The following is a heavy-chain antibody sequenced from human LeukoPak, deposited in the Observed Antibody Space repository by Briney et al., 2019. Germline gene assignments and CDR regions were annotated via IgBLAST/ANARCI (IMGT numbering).Heavy chain of an antibody. CDR1: GFTFSSYE. V-gene: IGHV3-48*03. Sequence: GGSLRLSCAASGFTFSSYEMNWVRQAPGKGLEWVSYISSSGSTIYYADSVKGRFTISRDNAKNSLYLQMNSLRAEDTAVYYCARHASGKGDILTGYHGPAYYFDYWGQGTLVTVSS. CDR2: ISSSGSTI. CDR3: ARHASGKGDILTGYHGPAYYFDY. D-gene: IGHD3-9*01. J-gene: IGHJ4*02.